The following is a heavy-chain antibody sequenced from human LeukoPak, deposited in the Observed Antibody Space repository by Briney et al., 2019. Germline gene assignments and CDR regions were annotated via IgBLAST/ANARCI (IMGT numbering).Heavy chain of an antibody. CDR3: AKAPLSYDSSGPFDY. J-gene: IGHJ4*02. Sequence: GGPLRLSCAASGFTFSSYGMHWVRQAPGKGLEWVAVIWYDGSNKYYADSVKGRFTISRDNSKNTLYLQMNSLRAEDTAVYYCAKAPLSYDSSGPFDYWGQGTLVTVSS. D-gene: IGHD3-22*01. CDR1: GFTFSSYG. V-gene: IGHV3-33*06. CDR2: IWYDGSNK.